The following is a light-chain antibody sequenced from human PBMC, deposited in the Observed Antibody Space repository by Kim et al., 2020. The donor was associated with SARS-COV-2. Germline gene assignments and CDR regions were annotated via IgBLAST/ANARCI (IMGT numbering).Light chain of an antibody. CDR3: QQYGTSPALT. Sequence: APGESATLSCRASQSVSNYLAWYQQKPGQAPRLLIYGASNRATGFPDRFSGSGSGTDFTLTISRLEPEDFAVYYCQQYGTSPALTFGGGTKVEIK. CDR1: QSVSNY. V-gene: IGKV3-20*01. CDR2: GAS. J-gene: IGKJ4*01.